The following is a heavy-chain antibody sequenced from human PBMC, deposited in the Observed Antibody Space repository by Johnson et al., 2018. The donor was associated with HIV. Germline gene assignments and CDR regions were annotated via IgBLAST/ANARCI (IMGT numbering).Heavy chain of an antibody. CDR2: ISGSGAST. Sequence: MLLVESGGGVVQPGRSLRLSCAASGFTVSSNYMSWVRQAPGKGLEWVSAISGSGASTYYADSVKGRFTISRDNSKNTLYLQMNSLRAEGTAVYYCARDGPISWDPVHYRNDAFDIWGQGTRVTVSS. D-gene: IGHD1-26*01. V-gene: IGHV3-66*01. CDR1: GFTVSSNY. CDR3: ARDGPISWDPVHYRNDAFDI. J-gene: IGHJ3*02.